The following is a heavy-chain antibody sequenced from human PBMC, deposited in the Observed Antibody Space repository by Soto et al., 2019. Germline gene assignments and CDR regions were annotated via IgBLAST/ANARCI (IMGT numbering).Heavy chain of an antibody. J-gene: IGHJ4*02. CDR1: GFTFSDYA. Sequence: PVWSLRLSWAASGFTFSDYAIHLVRQAPGEGLEWVAGISYDGTNKNYADSVKGRFTISRDNSKNTLYLQVNSLRAEDTAVYYCANMAAADPGWGQGTLVTVCS. V-gene: IGHV3-30-3*02. CDR3: ANMAAADPG. D-gene: IGHD6-13*01. CDR2: ISYDGTNK.